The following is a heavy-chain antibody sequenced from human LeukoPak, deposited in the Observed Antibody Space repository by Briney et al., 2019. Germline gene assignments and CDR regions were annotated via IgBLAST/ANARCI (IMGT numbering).Heavy chain of an antibody. J-gene: IGHJ4*02. Sequence: GESLKISCEGSGYSFTSYWIGWARQMSGKGLEWMAIIFPGNSDTIYSPSFQGQVTISADKSISTAYLQWRGLKASDTAMYYCVRHNNYALDYWGQGTLVTVSS. CDR3: VRHNNYALDY. CDR2: IFPGNSDT. V-gene: IGHV5-51*01. D-gene: IGHD5-18*01. CDR1: GYSFTSYW.